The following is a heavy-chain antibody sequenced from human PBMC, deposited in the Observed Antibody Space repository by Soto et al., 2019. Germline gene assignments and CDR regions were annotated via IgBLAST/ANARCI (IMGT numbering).Heavy chain of an antibody. D-gene: IGHD3-3*02. CDR2: INPIFPTP. CDR1: GGTFGNSA. Sequence: QVQLVQSGAEVKKPGSSVTVSCKASGGTFGNSAISWVLQAPGQGLEWMGGINPIFPTPDYAQNFQGRLTNAADESTSTAYMELPSLRSEDTAVYYCARDKDRQQLGGKYYYGIDVWGQGTTVTFSS. V-gene: IGHV1-69*12. CDR3: ARDKDRQQLGGKYYYGIDV. J-gene: IGHJ6*02.